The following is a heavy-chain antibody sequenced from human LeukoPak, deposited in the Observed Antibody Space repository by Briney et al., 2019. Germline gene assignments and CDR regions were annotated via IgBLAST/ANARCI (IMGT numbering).Heavy chain of an antibody. CDR1: GGSISSSSYY. CDR2: IYYSGST. V-gene: IGHV4-39*07. J-gene: IGHJ4*02. CDR3: ARRGSSWYRVLGYFDY. D-gene: IGHD6-13*01. Sequence: SETLSLTCTVSGGSISSSSYYWGWIRQPPGKGLEWIGSIYYSGSTYYNPSLKSRVTISVDTSKNQFSLKLSSVTAADTAVYYCARRGSSWYRVLGYFDYWGQGTLVTVSS.